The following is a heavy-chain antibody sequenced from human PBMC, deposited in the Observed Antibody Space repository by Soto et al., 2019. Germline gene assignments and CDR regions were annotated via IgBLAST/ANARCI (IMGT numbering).Heavy chain of an antibody. CDR3: AKNPNLPRYDSSGYYFDY. D-gene: IGHD3-22*01. CDR2: ISGSGGST. J-gene: IGHJ4*02. V-gene: IGHV3-23*01. Sequence: GGSLRLSCAASGFTFSSYAMSWVRQAPGKGLEWVSAISGSGGSTYYADSVKGRFTISRDNSKNTLYLQMNSLRAEDTAVYYCAKNPNLPRYDSSGYYFDYWGQGTLVTVSS. CDR1: GFTFSSYA.